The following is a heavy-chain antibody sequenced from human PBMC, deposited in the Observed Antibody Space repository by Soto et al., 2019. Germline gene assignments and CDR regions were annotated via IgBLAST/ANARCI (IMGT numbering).Heavy chain of an antibody. CDR3: ANYETSGLYMFDY. Sequence: GESLKISCKGSGYSFTSYWIGWVRQMPGKGLELMGIIYPGDSDTRYNPSFQGQVTISADKSINTAYLQWSSLKASDTAMYYCANYETSGLYMFDYWGQGTLVTVSS. CDR2: IYPGDSDT. CDR1: GYSFTSYW. J-gene: IGHJ4*02. V-gene: IGHV5-51*01. D-gene: IGHD3-22*01.